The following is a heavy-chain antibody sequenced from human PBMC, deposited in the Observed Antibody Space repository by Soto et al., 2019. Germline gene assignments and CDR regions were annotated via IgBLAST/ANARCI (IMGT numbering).Heavy chain of an antibody. CDR1: GGSISSYY. D-gene: IGHD4-4*01. CDR2: IYYSGST. J-gene: IGHJ5*02. CDR3: ARGYSSWFDP. V-gene: IGHV4-59*01. Sequence: SETLSLSCTVSGGSISSYYWSWIRQPPGKGLEWIGDIYYSGSTNYNPSPKSRVTISVDTSKNQFSLKLSSVTAADTAVYYSARGYSSWFDPWGQGTLVTVSS.